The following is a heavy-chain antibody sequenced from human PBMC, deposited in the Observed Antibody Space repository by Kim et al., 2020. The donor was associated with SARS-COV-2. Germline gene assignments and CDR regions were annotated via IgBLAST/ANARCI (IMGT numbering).Heavy chain of an antibody. CDR3: ARGRTGLGYSSSCVDY. D-gene: IGHD6-13*01. CDR2: INHSGST. J-gene: IGHJ4*02. Sequence: SETLSLTCAVYGGSFSGYYWSWIRQPPGKGLEWIGEINHSGSTNYNPSLKSRVTISVDTSKNQFSLKLSSVTAADTAVYYCARGRTGLGYSSSCVDYWGQGTLVTVSS. V-gene: IGHV4-34*01. CDR1: GGSFSGYY.